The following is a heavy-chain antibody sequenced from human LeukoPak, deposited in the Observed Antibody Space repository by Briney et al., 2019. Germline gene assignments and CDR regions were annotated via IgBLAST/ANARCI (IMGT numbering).Heavy chain of an antibody. Sequence: SETLSLTCTVSGGSISSYYWSWIRQPPGKGLEWIGYIYYSGSTNYNPSLKSRVTISVDTSKNQFSLKLSSVTAADTAVYYCARVKYSSSWYYFDYWGQGTLVTVSS. CDR2: IYYSGST. CDR1: GGSISSYY. J-gene: IGHJ4*02. CDR3: ARVKYSSSWYYFDY. D-gene: IGHD6-13*01. V-gene: IGHV4-59*01.